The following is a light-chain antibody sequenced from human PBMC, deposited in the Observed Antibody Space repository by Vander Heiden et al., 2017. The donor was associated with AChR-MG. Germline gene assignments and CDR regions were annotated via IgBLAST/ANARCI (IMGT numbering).Light chain of an antibody. Sequence: QSVLPQPPSVSGAPGQRVPISCTGSSSNIGAGFDVHWYQQLPATTPKLLIFGNASRPSGVPDRFSGCRSGTSASPATTGLQAEDEADDYCQSYDSSLSGPVFGGGTKVTVL. CDR2: GNA. V-gene: IGLV1-40*01. CDR1: SSNIGAGFD. J-gene: IGLJ2*01. CDR3: QSYDSSLSGPV.